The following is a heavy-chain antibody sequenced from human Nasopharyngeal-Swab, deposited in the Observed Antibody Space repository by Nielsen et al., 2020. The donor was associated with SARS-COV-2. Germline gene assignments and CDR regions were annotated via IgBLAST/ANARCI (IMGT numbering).Heavy chain of an antibody. D-gene: IGHD3-3*01. V-gene: IGHV3-21*01. CDR1: GFTFNNYN. Sequence: GGSLILSCAASGFTFNNYNFNWVRQAPGQGLEWVSSISSSSSYIYYADSVKGRFTISRDNAKNSLYLQMNSLRAEDTAVYYCARDGLDYDFWSAYFMDVWGQGTTVTVSS. CDR3: ARDGLDYDFWSAYFMDV. CDR2: ISSSSSYI. J-gene: IGHJ6*02.